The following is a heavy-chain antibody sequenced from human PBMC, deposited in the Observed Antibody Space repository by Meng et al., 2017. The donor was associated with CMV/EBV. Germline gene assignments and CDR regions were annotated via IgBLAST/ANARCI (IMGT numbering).Heavy chain of an antibody. CDR2: FSGDSNTT. CDR3: AKDSSSSWSFLDY. CDR1: GFTFSSYA. Sequence: GESLKISCAASGFTFSSYAMSWVRQAPGKGLAWVSTFSGDSNTTYYADSVKGRFTISRDNSKNTLYLQMNSLRAEDTAIYYCAKDSSSSWSFLDYWGQGTLVTVSS. V-gene: IGHV3-23*01. J-gene: IGHJ4*02. D-gene: IGHD6-13*01.